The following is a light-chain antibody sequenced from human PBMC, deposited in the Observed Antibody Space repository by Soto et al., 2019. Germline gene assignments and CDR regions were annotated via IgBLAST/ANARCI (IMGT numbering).Light chain of an antibody. CDR1: QSVSSSY. CDR3: QQYGDSPAT. Sequence: EIVLTQSPGTLSLSPGERATLSCRASQSVSSSYLAWYQQKPGQAPRPLIYGAFNRATGIPDRFSGIGSGTDFTLTFSRLEPEDFAVYYCQQYGDSPATFGPGTKVDIK. CDR2: GAF. V-gene: IGKV3-20*01. J-gene: IGKJ3*01.